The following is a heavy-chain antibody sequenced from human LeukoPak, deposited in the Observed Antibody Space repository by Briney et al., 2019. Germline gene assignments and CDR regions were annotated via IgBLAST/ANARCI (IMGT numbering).Heavy chain of an antibody. CDR2: INGDESST. CDR1: AFTFSTYW. D-gene: IGHD1-26*01. Sequence: GGSLRLSCAASAFTFSTYWMHWVRQVPGKGLEWVSRINGDESSTNYADSVKGRFTISRDNAKDTLYLHLNSLTAEDTAVYYCARGAKWAYYFDYWGQGTLVTASS. CDR3: ARGAKWAYYFDY. J-gene: IGHJ4*02. V-gene: IGHV3-74*01.